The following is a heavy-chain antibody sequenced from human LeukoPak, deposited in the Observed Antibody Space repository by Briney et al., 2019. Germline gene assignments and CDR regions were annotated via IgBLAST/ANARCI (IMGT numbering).Heavy chain of an antibody. D-gene: IGHD6-13*01. J-gene: IGHJ4*02. CDR3: VREYGSSCYS. V-gene: IGHV3-74*01. Sequence: PGGSLRLSCAASGFTFSPYWMKWVRRAPGKGLEWVSRINSDGTVTSYADSVKGRFTVSRDNAKNTLHLHMNSLRAEDTAVYFCVREYGSSCYSWGQGALVTVSP. CDR2: INSDGTVT. CDR1: GFTFSPYW.